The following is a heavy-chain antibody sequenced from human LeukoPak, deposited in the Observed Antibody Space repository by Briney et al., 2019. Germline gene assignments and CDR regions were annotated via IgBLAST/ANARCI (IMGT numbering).Heavy chain of an antibody. J-gene: IGHJ3*02. CDR2: IYSTRST. CDR3: ATTTSILAFDI. Sequence: SETLSLTCTVSGDSISSYYCNWIRQPAGKGLEYIGRIYSTRSTNYNPSLKSRVTMSVDTSKNHFSLKLSSVTAADMTVYYCATTTSILAFDIWGQGTMVTVSS. V-gene: IGHV4-4*07. D-gene: IGHD3-3*01. CDR1: GDSISSYY.